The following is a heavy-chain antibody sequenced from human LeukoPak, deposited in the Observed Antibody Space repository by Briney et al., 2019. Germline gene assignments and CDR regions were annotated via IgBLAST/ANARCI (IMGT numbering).Heavy chain of an antibody. CDR1: GFTFSSYS. V-gene: IGHV3-21*01. CDR2: IDTSASYI. J-gene: IGHJ3*02. CDR3: AREDAFDI. Sequence: PGGSLRLSCAASGFTFSSYSMNWVRQAPGKGLEWVSFIDTSASYIYYGDSVKGRFTISRDNAKNSLYLQMNSLRAEDTAVYYCAREDAFDIWGQGTMVTVSS.